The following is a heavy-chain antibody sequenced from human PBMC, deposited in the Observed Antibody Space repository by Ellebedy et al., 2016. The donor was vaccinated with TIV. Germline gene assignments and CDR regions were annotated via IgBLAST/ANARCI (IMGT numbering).Heavy chain of an antibody. Sequence: SETLSLTXAVYGGSFSGYYWSWIRQPPGKGLEWIGEINHSGSTYYNPSLKSRVTISVDTSKNQFSLNLSSVTAADTAVYYCSCRPQSGSPESWGQGTLVAVSS. J-gene: IGHJ5*02. CDR2: INHSGST. CDR1: GGSFSGYY. D-gene: IGHD3-10*01. V-gene: IGHV4-34*01. CDR3: SCRPQSGSPES.